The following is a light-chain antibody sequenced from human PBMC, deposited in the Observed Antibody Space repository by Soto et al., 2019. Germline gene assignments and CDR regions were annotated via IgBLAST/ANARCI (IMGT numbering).Light chain of an antibody. V-gene: IGKV1-5*01. J-gene: IGKJ2*01. CDR1: QTISTW. Sequence: DIQMTQSSSTLSASVGYRVTITCRASQTISTWLAWYQQKPGKAPTVLIYDASTLESGVPSRFSGSASGTEFTLTISSLQPDDFATYYCQQYSSYGYTFGQGTKVDIK. CDR2: DAS. CDR3: QQYSSYGYT.